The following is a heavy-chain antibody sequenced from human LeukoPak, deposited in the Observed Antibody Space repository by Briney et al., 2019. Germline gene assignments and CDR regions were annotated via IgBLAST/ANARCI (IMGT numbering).Heavy chain of an antibody. CDR1: GFTFSSYA. V-gene: IGHV3-30-3*01. J-gene: IGHJ4*02. Sequence: GGSLRLPCAASGFTFSSYAMHWVRQAPGKGLERVAVISYDGSNKYYADSVKGRFTISRDNSKNTLYPQMNSLRAEDTAVYYCAREFRDIVVVPAARRPLDYWGQGTLVTVSS. CDR2: ISYDGSNK. D-gene: IGHD2-2*01. CDR3: AREFRDIVVVPAARRPLDY.